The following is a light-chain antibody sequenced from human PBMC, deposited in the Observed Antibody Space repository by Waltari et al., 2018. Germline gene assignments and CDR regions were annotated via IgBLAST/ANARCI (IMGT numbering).Light chain of an antibody. V-gene: IGKV3-11*01. CDR1: QSVSSY. CDR3: QQRSKRPS. Sequence: EIVLTQSPATLSLSPGERATLSCRASQSVSSYLAWYQQKPGQAPRHPVYDASERATGCQARFIGSRYGTDFTLIISSLGPEDSAIYYCQQRSKRPSFGQGTKVEIK. CDR2: DAS. J-gene: IGKJ1*01.